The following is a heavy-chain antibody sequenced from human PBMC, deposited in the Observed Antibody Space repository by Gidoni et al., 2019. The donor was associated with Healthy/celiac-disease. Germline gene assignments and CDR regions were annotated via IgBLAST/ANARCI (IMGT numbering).Heavy chain of an antibody. D-gene: IGHD6-13*01. J-gene: IGHJ5*02. Sequence: QVQLVQSGAEVKKPGASVKVSCTVSGYPFTSYGISWVRQAPGQGLEWRGWISAYNGNTNYAQKLQGRVTMTTDTSTSTAYMELRSLRSDDTAVYYCARVGYSSSWQGSWFDPWGQGTLVTVSS. V-gene: IGHV1-18*01. CDR2: ISAYNGNT. CDR1: GYPFTSYG. CDR3: ARVGYSSSWQGSWFDP.